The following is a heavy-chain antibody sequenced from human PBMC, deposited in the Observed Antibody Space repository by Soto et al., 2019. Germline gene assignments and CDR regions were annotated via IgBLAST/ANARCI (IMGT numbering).Heavy chain of an antibody. V-gene: IGHV3-30-3*01. Sequence: QVQLVESGGGVVQPGRSLRLSCAASGFTFSSYAMHWVRQAPGKGLEWVAVISYDGSNKYYANSVKGRFTISRHNSKNTLYLQMNSLRAEDTAVYYCARQRNGGGANQDYWGQGTLVTVSS. CDR3: ARQRNGGGANQDY. D-gene: IGHD1-26*01. J-gene: IGHJ4*02. CDR1: GFTFSSYA. CDR2: ISYDGSNK.